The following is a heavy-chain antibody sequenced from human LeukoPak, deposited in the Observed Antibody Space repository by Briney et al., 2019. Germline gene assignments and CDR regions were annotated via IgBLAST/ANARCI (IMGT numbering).Heavy chain of an antibody. CDR3: AKGEITMVRGVITN. D-gene: IGHD3-10*01. J-gene: IGHJ4*02. Sequence: GGSLRLSCAASGFTFDDYAMHWVRQAPGKGLEWVSGISWNSGSIGYADSAKGRFTISRDNAKNSLYLLMNSLRAEDMALYYCAKGEITMVRGVITNWGQGTLVTVSS. CDR1: GFTFDDYA. V-gene: IGHV3-9*03. CDR2: ISWNSGSI.